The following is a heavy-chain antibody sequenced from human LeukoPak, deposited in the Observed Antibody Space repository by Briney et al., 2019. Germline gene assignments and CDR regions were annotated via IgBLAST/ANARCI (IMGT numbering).Heavy chain of an antibody. CDR3: ARDSPGRLWLY. Sequence: PGGSLRLSCAASGFTFSSYWMHWVRQAPGKGLVWVSRINSDGSSTSYADSVKGRFTISRDNAKNTLYLQMNSLRAEDAAVYYCARDSPGRLWLYWGQGTLVTVSS. V-gene: IGHV3-74*01. J-gene: IGHJ4*02. CDR2: INSDGSST. CDR1: GFTFSSYW. D-gene: IGHD5-18*01.